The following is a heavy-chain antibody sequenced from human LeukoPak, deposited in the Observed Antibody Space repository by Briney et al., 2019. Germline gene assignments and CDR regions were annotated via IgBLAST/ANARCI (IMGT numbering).Heavy chain of an antibody. V-gene: IGHV1-18*01. CDR3: ARVSSYSGYDIYYYYYYGMDV. J-gene: IGHJ6*02. D-gene: IGHD5-12*01. Sequence: ASVKVSCKASGYTFTSYGISWVRQAPGQGLEWMGWISAYNGNTNYAQKLQGRVTMTTDTSTSTAYMELRSLRSEDTAVYYCARVSSYSGYDIYYYYYYGMDVWGQGTTVTVSS. CDR2: ISAYNGNT. CDR1: GYTFTSYG.